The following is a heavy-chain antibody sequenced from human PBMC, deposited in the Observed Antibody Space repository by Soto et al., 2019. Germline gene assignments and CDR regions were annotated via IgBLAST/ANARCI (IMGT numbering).Heavy chain of an antibody. CDR1: GGSIGSYY. CDR2: IYYSGST. Sequence: LSLTCTVSGGSIGSYYWSWIRQPPGKGLEWIGYIYYSGSTNYNPSLKSRVAISVDTSKNQFSLKLSSVTAADTAVYYCARHSAYYDFWSGYYNYYYYYMDVWGKGTTVTVSS. D-gene: IGHD3-3*01. V-gene: IGHV4-59*08. CDR3: ARHSAYYDFWSGYYNYYYYYMDV. J-gene: IGHJ6*03.